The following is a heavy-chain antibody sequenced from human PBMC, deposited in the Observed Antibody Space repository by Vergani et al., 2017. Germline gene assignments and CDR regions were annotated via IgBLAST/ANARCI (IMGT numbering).Heavy chain of an antibody. CDR2: ICHTEDT. J-gene: IGHJ4*02. D-gene: IGHD2-2*02. CDR3: ATIGYRRWGYYFYY. V-gene: IGHV4-4*03. CDR1: GDSISSNNC. Sequence: QVQLQESGPGLVKPPGTLSLTCAVSGDSISSNNCWTWVRQPPGKGLEWIGEICHTEDTKYSPSLKSRVTVSVDESRNLFSLRLNSVTAADTAVYYCATIGYRRWGYYFYYWGQGSLVTVSS.